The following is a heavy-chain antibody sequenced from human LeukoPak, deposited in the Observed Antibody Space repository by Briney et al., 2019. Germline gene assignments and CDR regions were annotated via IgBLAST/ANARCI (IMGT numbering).Heavy chain of an antibody. J-gene: IGHJ2*01. D-gene: IGHD5-24*01. V-gene: IGHV4-30-2*01. CDR2: IYHSGST. CDR3: ARGVATIRWYFDL. CDR1: GGSLSRGGYS. Sequence: SETLSLTCAVSGGSLSRGGYSWRWLRQPPGTGLEWIGYIYHSGSTYYNPSLKSRVTISVDRSKNQFSLKLSSVTAADTAVYYCARGVATIRWYFDLWGRGTLVTVSS.